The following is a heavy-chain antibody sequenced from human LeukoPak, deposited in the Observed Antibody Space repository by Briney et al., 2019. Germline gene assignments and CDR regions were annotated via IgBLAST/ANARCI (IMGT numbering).Heavy chain of an antibody. CDR1: GGSFSVYY. Sequence: SETLSLTCAVYGGSFSVYYWSWIPQPPGKGLEWMGEINHSGNTNYNPSLKSRVTISVDTSKNQFSLKLSSVTAADTAVYYCARPPYYCSSTSCYMDVWGKGTTVTVSS. V-gene: IGHV4-34*01. J-gene: IGHJ6*03. CDR2: INHSGNT. D-gene: IGHD2-2*01. CDR3: ARPPYYCSSTSCYMDV.